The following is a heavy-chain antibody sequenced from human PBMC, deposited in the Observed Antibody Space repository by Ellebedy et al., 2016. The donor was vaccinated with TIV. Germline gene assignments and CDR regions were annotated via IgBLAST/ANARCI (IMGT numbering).Heavy chain of an antibody. Sequence: ASVKVSCXASGYTFTSYGISWVRQAPGQGLEWMGWISAYNGNTNYAQKLQGRVTMTTDTSTSTAYMELRSLRSDDTAVYYCARDSLWFGELTSPHDYWGQGTLVTVSS. J-gene: IGHJ4*02. D-gene: IGHD3-10*01. CDR1: GYTFTSYG. V-gene: IGHV1-18*01. CDR3: ARDSLWFGELTSPHDY. CDR2: ISAYNGNT.